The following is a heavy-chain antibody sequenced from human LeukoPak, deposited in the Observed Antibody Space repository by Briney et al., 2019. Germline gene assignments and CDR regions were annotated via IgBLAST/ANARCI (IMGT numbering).Heavy chain of an antibody. J-gene: IGHJ4*02. Sequence: GGSLRLSCAASGFTFSSYGMSWVRQAPGKGLEWVSATSGSGGSTYYADSVKGRFTISRDNSKNTLYLQMNSLRAEDTAVYYCAKDQRGCFDYWGQGTLVTVSS. D-gene: IGHD1-1*01. CDR2: TSGSGGST. V-gene: IGHV3-23*01. CDR3: AKDQRGCFDY. CDR1: GFTFSSYG.